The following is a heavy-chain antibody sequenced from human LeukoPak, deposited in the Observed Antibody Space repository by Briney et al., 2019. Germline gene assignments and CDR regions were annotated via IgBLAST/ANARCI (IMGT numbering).Heavy chain of an antibody. V-gene: IGHV3-30*03. CDR2: ISYDGSNK. D-gene: IGHD3-22*01. J-gene: IGHJ4*02. Sequence: GRSLRLSCAASGFTFSSYGMHWVRQAPGKGLEWVAVISYDGSNKYYADSVKGPFTISRDNSKNTLYLQMNSLRAEDTAVYYCATHSSGYYYVLGYWGQGTLVTVSS. CDR1: GFTFSSYG. CDR3: ATHSSGYYYVLGY.